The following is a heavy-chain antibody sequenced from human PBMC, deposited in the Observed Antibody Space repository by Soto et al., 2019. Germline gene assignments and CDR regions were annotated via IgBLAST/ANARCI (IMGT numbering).Heavy chain of an antibody. D-gene: IGHD2-21*02. Sequence: QITLKESGPTLVKPTQTLTLTCTFSGLSLSTTGVGVGWIRQPPGKALEWLALIYWDDDKRYSPSLKSRLTITKDTSKNPVVLKMTNMDPVDTATYYCVQSRCGGDCLQSYSSHSYYGLDVWGQGTTVTVSS. CDR2: IYWDDDK. CDR1: GLSLSTTGVG. J-gene: IGHJ6*02. CDR3: VQSRCGGDCLQSYSSHSYYGLDV. V-gene: IGHV2-5*02.